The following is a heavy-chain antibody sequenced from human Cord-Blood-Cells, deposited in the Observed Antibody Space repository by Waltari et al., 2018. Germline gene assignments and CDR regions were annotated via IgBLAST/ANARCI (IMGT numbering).Heavy chain of an antibody. CDR1: GFTFSISA. CDR3: AKGAWFGELIAFDI. Sequence: EVQLLESGGGLVQPGGSLRLSCAASGFTFSISAMSGVRPAPGKGLEWVSAISGSGGGTYYADSVKGRFTISRDNSKNTLYLQMNSLRAEDTAVYYCAKGAWFGELIAFDIWGQGTMVTVSS. CDR2: ISGSGGGT. V-gene: IGHV3-23*01. J-gene: IGHJ3*02. D-gene: IGHD3-10*01.